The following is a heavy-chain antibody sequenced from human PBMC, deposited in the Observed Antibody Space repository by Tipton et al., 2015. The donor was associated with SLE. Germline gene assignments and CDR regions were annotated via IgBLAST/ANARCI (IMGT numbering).Heavy chain of an antibody. CDR2: IYTSGCT. D-gene: IGHD1-20*01. J-gene: IGHJ4*02. Sequence: LRLSCTVSGGSISSYYWSWIRPPAGKGLEWVGHIYTSGCTNHNPSLTSGVTISVDTSKNQFSLKLSSVTATDTAVYYCARHRVRHNWNDVGYWGQGTLVTVSS. CDR3: ARHRVRHNWNDVGY. CDR1: GGSISSYY. V-gene: IGHV4-4*07.